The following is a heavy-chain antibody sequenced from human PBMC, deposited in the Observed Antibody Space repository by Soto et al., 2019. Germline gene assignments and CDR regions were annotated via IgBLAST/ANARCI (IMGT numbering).Heavy chain of an antibody. V-gene: IGHV1-2*02. J-gene: IGHJ5*02. CDR1: GYPFSDNQ. CDR3: ARKHSLDYIRWGLDP. D-gene: IGHD4-4*01. CDR2: INPKSDDT. Sequence: ASVKVSCKASGYPFSDNQIHWLRRAPGQGLEWMGRINPKSDDTNYAQKFQGRVTMTRDTSIDTAYLELTGLTSDDTATYYCARKHSLDYIRWGLDPWGQGTLVTVSS.